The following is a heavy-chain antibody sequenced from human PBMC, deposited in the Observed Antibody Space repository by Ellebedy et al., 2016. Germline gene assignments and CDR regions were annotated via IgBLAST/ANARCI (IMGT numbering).Heavy chain of an antibody. D-gene: IGHD6-19*01. CDR1: GGSISTRTYF. CDR3: ATKIAVAGGIEH. V-gene: IGHV4-39*01. J-gene: IGHJ5*02. CDR2: ISYSGST. Sequence: LETLSLTCTVSGGSISTRTYFWGWIRQPPGKGLEWIGSISYSGSTDYAPSLKSRVNISVDPSRNQFSLRLSSVTAADTSVYFCATKIAVAGGIEHWGQGTLVTVAS.